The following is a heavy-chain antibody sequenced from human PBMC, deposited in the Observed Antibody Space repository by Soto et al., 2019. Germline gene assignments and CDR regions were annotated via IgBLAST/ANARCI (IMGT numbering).Heavy chain of an antibody. J-gene: IGHJ5*02. CDR2: IYHSGST. CDR3: ARVPYNWNHVDYWFDP. CDR1: SGSISSSNW. V-gene: IGHV4-4*02. D-gene: IGHD1-20*01. Sequence: PSETLSLTCAVSSGSISSSNWWSWVRQPPGKGLEWIGEIYHSGSTNYNPSLKSRVTISVDKSKNQFSLKLSSVTAADTAVYYCARVPYNWNHVDYWFDPWGQGTLVTVSS.